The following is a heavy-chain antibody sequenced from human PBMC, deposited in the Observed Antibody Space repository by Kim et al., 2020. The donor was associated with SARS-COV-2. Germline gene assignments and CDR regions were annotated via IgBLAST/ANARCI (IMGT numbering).Heavy chain of an antibody. D-gene: IGHD2-8*01. V-gene: IGHV1-69*13. CDR3: ARDLCTNGVCSEGDNWFDP. CDR2: IIPIFGTA. Sequence: SVKVSCKASGGTFSSYAISWVRQAPGQGLEWMGGIIPIFGTANYAQKFQGRVTITADESTSTAYMELSSLRSEDTAVYYCARDLCTNGVCSEGDNWFDPWGQGTLVTVSS. CDR1: GGTFSSYA. J-gene: IGHJ5*02.